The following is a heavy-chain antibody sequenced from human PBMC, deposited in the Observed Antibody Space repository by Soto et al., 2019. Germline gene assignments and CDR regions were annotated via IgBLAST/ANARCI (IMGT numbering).Heavy chain of an antibody. Sequence: EVQLVESGGGLVQPGGSLRLSCAASGFTFSSYWMHWVRQAPGKGLVWVSRINSDGSSTSYADSVKGRFTVSRDNAKNTLYLQMNSLRAEDTAVYYCARGGSLNWYFDLWGRGTLVTVSS. CDR3: ARGGSLNWYFDL. V-gene: IGHV3-74*01. D-gene: IGHD1-26*01. CDR2: INSDGSST. J-gene: IGHJ2*01. CDR1: GFTFSSYW.